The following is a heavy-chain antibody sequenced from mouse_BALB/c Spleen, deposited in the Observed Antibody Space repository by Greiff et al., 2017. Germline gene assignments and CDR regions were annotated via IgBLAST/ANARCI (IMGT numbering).Heavy chain of an antibody. V-gene: IGHV1S132*01. CDR3: ARPGLRSYYAMDY. CDR1: GYTFTSYW. Sequence: QVQLQQSGAELVKPGASVKLSCKTSGYTFTSYWIQWVKQRPGQGLGWIGEIFPGTGTTYYNEKFKGKATLTIDTSSSTAYMQLSSLTSEDSAVYFCARPGLRSYYAMDYWGQGTSVTVSS. D-gene: IGHD3-1*01. J-gene: IGHJ4*01. CDR2: IFPGTGTT.